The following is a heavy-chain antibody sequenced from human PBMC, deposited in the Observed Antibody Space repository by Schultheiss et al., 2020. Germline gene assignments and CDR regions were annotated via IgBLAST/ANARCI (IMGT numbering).Heavy chain of an antibody. CDR3: AKEGFTGEGRYYYYGMDV. D-gene: IGHD3-10*01. J-gene: IGHJ6*02. CDR2: IRSKANSYAT. V-gene: IGHV3-73*01. Sequence: GGSLRLSCAASGFTFSGSAMHWVRQASGKGLEWVGRIRSKANSYATAYAASVKGRFTISRDDSKNTAYLQMNSLKTEDTAVYYCAKEGFTGEGRYYYYGMDVWGQGTTVTVSS. CDR1: GFTFSGSA.